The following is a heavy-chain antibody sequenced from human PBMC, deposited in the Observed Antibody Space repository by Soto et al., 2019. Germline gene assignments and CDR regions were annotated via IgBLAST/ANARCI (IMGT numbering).Heavy chain of an antibody. D-gene: IGHD2-8*01. Sequence: SETLSLTCTVSGGSISSSSYYWGWIRQPPGKGLEWIGSIYYSGSTYYNPSFKSRVTISVDTSKNQFSLKLSSLTAADPAVYYWARVDCTNGVCYYYGMDVWGQGTTVTVSS. V-gene: IGHV4-39*07. J-gene: IGHJ6*02. CDR2: IYYSGST. CDR1: GGSISSSSYY. CDR3: ARVDCTNGVCYYYGMDV.